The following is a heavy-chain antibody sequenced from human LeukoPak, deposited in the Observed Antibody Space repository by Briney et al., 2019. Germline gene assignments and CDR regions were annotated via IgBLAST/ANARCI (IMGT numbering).Heavy chain of an antibody. J-gene: IGHJ4*02. Sequence: SETLSLTCTVSGDSISSYYWSWIRQPAGKGLEWIGRIYTSGSTNYNPSLKSRVTMSVDTSKNQFSLKLSSVTAADTAVYYCARGMYSGSYYYFDYWGQGTLVTVSS. D-gene: IGHD1-26*01. V-gene: IGHV4-4*07. CDR2: IYTSGST. CDR3: ARGMYSGSYYYFDY. CDR1: GDSISSYY.